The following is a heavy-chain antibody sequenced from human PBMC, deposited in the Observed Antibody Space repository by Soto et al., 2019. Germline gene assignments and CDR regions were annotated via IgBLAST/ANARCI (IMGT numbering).Heavy chain of an antibody. J-gene: IGHJ6*02. CDR1: GFSLSTSGMC. V-gene: IGHV2-70*01. Sequence: GSGPTLVNPTQTLTLACTFSGFSLSTSGMCVSWIRQPPGKALEWLALIDWDDDKYYSTSLKTRLTISKDTSKNQVVLTMTNMDPVDTATHYCARTRITIFGVVTYYYYGMDVWGQGTTVTVSS. CDR3: ARTRITIFGVVTYYYYGMDV. CDR2: IDWDDDK. D-gene: IGHD3-3*01.